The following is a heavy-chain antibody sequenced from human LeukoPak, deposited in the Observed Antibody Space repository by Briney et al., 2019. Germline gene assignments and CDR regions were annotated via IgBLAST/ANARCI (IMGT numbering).Heavy chain of an antibody. V-gene: IGHV4-59*01. CDR3: ARNSGTFIDY. J-gene: IGHJ4*02. CDR2: IFYTGTT. D-gene: IGHD4-23*01. Sequence: SETLSLTCTVSGGSISGYYWSWIRQPPGKGLEWIGYIFYTGTTNHNPSLKSRFTMSIDASNKQFSLRVTSVTAADTAVYYCARNSGTFIDYWGQGTLVTVSS. CDR1: GGSISGYY.